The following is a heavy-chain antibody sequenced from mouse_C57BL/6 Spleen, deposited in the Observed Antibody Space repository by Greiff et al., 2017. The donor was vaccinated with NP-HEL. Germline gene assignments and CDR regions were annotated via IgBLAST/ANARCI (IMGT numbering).Heavy chain of an antibody. CDR1: GYTFTSYW. J-gene: IGHJ3*01. D-gene: IGHD2-3*01. V-gene: IGHV1-64*01. Sequence: QVQLQQPGAELVKPGASVKLSCKASGYTFTSYWMHWVKQRPGQGLEWIGMIHPNSGSTNYNEKFKSKATLTVDKSSSTAYMQLSSLTSEDSAVYYCARDGRGEPFAYWGQGTLVTVSA. CDR2: IHPNSGST. CDR3: ARDGRGEPFAY.